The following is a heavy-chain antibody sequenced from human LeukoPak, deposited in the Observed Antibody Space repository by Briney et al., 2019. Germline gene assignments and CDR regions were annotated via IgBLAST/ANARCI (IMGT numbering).Heavy chain of an antibody. CDR3: ARRGYGGLDY. D-gene: IGHD5-12*01. CDR1: GHTFTGYY. J-gene: IGHJ4*02. Sequence: GASVKVSCKASGHTFTGYYMHWVRQAPGQGLEWMGWINPNSGGTTYPQKFQGRVTMTWDTSISTAYMELTRLRSDDTAVYYCARRGYGGLDYWGQGTLVTVSS. V-gene: IGHV1-2*02. CDR2: INPNSGGT.